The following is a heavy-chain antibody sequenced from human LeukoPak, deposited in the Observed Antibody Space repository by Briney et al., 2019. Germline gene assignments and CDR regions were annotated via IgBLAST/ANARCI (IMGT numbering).Heavy chain of an antibody. CDR1: GASISRNTYY. CDR3: ARANYYDSSGYYYNAFDI. D-gene: IGHD3-22*01. CDR2: FYYTGST. V-gene: IGHV4-39*02. J-gene: IGHJ3*02. Sequence: KPSETLSLTCSVSGASISRNTYYWGWIRQSQGKGLEWIRTFYYTGSTYYNPSLKSRITISVDTSKNHFSLKLSSVTAADTAVYYCARANYYDSSGYYYNAFDIWGQGTMVTVSS.